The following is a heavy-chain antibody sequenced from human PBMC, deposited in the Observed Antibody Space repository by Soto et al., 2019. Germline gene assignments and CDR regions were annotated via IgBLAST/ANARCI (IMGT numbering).Heavy chain of an antibody. V-gene: IGHV3-9*01. CDR2: ISWNSGSI. CDR1: GFTFDDYA. CDR3: AKDITSIAAAARFDY. J-gene: IGHJ4*02. Sequence: GGSLRLSCAASGFTFDDYAMHWVRQAPGKGLEWVSGISWNSGSIGYADSVKGRFTISRDNAKNSLYLQMNSLRAEDTALYYCAKDITSIAAAARFDYWGQGTLVTVSS. D-gene: IGHD6-13*01.